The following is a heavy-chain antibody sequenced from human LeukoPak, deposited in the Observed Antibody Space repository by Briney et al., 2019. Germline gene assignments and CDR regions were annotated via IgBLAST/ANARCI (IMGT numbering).Heavy chain of an antibody. CDR1: GFTFRNYV. V-gene: IGHV3-30-3*01. Sequence: GGSLRLSCAASGFTFRNYVIHWVRQAPGKGLEWVAVTSSDLNVKLYADSVKGRFTISRDNSKNTLYLQMNSLRAEDTAVYYCASQKLERLFSWFDPWGQGTLVTVSS. D-gene: IGHD1-1*01. J-gene: IGHJ5*02. CDR2: TSSDLNVK. CDR3: ASQKLERLFSWFDP.